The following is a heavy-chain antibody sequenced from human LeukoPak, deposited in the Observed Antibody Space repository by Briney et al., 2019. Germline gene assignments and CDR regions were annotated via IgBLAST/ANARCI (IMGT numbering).Heavy chain of an antibody. D-gene: IGHD3-9*01. Sequence: KPSETLSLTCTVSGGSISSYYWSWIRQPAGKGLEWIGRIYTSGSTNYNPSLKSRVTMSVDTSKNQFSLKLSSVTAADMAVYYCARTPILTGYYGAFDIWGQGTMVTVSS. CDR1: GGSISSYY. V-gene: IGHV4-4*07. J-gene: IGHJ3*02. CDR2: IYTSGST. CDR3: ARTPILTGYYGAFDI.